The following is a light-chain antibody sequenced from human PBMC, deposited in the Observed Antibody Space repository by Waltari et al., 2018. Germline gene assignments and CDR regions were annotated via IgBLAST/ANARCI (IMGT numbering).Light chain of an antibody. Sequence: QSALAQPRSMSGSPGQSVAISCTGTSRDVGGYNFVSWYQQHPDKAPKLIIYDVNKRPSGVPYRFSGSKSGNTASLTISGLQAEDEAHYYCWSYVGGNTYWVFGGGTKLTVL. CDR3: WSYVGGNTYWV. CDR2: DVN. V-gene: IGLV2-11*01. CDR1: SRDVGGYNF. J-gene: IGLJ3*02.